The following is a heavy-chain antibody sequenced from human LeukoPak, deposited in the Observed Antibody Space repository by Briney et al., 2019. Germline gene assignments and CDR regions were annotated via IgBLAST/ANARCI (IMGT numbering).Heavy chain of an antibody. V-gene: IGHV4-39*07. D-gene: IGHD4-11*01. J-gene: IGHJ4*02. Sequence: SETLSLTCTVSGGSISSSSYYWGWICQPPGKGLEWIGSMYYSGSTYYNPSLKSRVTISVDTSKNQFSLKLSSVTAADTAVYYCAREGGLQHHFDYWGQGTLVTVSS. CDR2: MYYSGST. CDR3: AREGGLQHHFDY. CDR1: GGSISSSSYY.